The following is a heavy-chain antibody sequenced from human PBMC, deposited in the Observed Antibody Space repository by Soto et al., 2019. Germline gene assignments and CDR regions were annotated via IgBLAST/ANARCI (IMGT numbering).Heavy chain of an antibody. CDR3: ARHDIYVSWFDP. J-gene: IGHJ5*02. CDR2: IYYSGST. D-gene: IGHD2-15*01. V-gene: IGHV4-39*01. Sequence: SETLSLTCTVSGGSISSSSYYWGWIRQPPGKGLEWIGGIYYSGSTYYNPSLKSRVTISVDTSKNQFSLKLSSVTVADTAVYYCARHDIYVSWFDPWGQGTQVTVSA. CDR1: GGSISSSSYY.